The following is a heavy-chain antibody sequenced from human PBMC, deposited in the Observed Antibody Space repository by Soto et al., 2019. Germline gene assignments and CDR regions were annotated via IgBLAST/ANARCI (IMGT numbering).Heavy chain of an antibody. CDR3: ARGSLPYSTNFDY. CDR1: GFTFSSDA. J-gene: IGHJ4*02. CDR2: ISYDGSNK. V-gene: IGHV3-30-3*01. Sequence: QVQLVESGGGVVQPGRSLRLSCAASGFTFSSDAMHWVRQAPVKGLEWVAVISYDGSNKYYADSVKGRFTISRDNSKNTLYLQMNSLRAEDTAVYYCARGSLPYSTNFDYWGQGTLVTVSS. D-gene: IGHD6-13*01.